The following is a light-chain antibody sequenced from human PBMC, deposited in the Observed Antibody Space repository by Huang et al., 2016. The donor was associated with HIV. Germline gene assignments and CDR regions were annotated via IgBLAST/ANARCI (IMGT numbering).Light chain of an antibody. V-gene: IGKV1-39*01. CDR1: QSISSY. CDR3: QQSSTTRLT. CDR2: AAS. J-gene: IGKJ4*01. Sequence: DIQMTQSPPSLSASVGDRVTITCRASQSISSYLNWYQQKPGKAPKLLIYAASSLQSGVPSRFSGSGSGTDFTLTISSLQPEDFATYYCQQSSTTRLTFGGGTKVEIK.